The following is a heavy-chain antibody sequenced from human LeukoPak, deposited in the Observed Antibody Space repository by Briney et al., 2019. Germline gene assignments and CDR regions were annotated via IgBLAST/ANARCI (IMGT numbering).Heavy chain of an antibody. CDR2: IYYSATT. CDR3: ARQGVRGVIITWGFDP. CDR1: GGSISSSSYY. J-gene: IGHJ5*02. D-gene: IGHD3-10*01. Sequence: SETLSLTCTVSGGSISSSSYYWGWIRQPPGKGLEWIGSIYYSATTYYNPSLKSRVTISVDTSKNQFSLKLSSVTAADTAVYYCARQGVRGVIITWGFDPWGQGTLVTVSS. V-gene: IGHV4-39*01.